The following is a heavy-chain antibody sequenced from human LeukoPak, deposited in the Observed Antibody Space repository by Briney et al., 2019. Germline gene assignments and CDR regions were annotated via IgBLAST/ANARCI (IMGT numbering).Heavy chain of an antibody. CDR3: ARLHGYYYDSSGTNWFDP. J-gene: IGHJ5*02. Sequence: SETLSLTCTVSGGSISSSSYYWGWIRQPPGKGLEWIGSIYYSGSTYYNPSLKSRVTISVDTSKNQFSLKLSSVTAADTAVYYCARLHGYYYDSSGTNWFDPWSQGTLVTVSS. CDR2: IYYSGST. CDR1: GGSISSSSYY. D-gene: IGHD3-22*01. V-gene: IGHV4-39*01.